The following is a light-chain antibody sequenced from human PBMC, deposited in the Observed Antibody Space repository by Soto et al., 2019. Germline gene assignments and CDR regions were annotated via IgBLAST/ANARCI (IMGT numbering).Light chain of an antibody. V-gene: IGKV1-5*03. CDR1: QSISSW. CDR2: RAS. J-gene: IGKJ4*01. Sequence: DTQMTQSPSTLSASVGDRVTITCRASQSISSWLAWYQQKPGKDPKLLIYRASTLESGVPSRFSGSGSGTEFTLTISSLQPDDFATYYCQQYNSYPLTFGGGTKVEIK. CDR3: QQYNSYPLT.